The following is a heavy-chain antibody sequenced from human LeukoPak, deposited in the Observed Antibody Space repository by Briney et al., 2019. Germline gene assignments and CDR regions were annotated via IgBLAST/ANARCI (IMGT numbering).Heavy chain of an antibody. CDR1: GYTLTELS. D-gene: IGHD5-12*01. V-gene: IGHV1-24*01. J-gene: IGHJ4*02. CDR2: FDPEDGET. CDR3: ARGSFGGYSGYKGHPIDY. Sequence: ASVKVSCKVSGYTLTELSMHWVRQAPGEGLEWMGGFDPEDGETIYAQKFQGRVTMTRNTSISTAYMELSSLRSEDTAVYYCARGSFGGYSGYKGHPIDYWGQGTLVTVSS.